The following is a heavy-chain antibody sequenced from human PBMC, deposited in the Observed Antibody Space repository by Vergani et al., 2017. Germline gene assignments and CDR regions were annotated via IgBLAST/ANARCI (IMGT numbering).Heavy chain of an antibody. Sequence: QVQLEESGPGLVKPSETLCLTCTVSGGSSNTYYWSWIRQSPGKGLEWIGYIYSTGSTNYNPSLNSRVTMSVDTSKNQFSLKLRSVTAADTAVYFCARVMYRDXASTGYRLEGMDIWGQGTTVTISS. CDR3: ARVMYRDXASTGYRLEGMDI. CDR1: GGSSNTYY. CDR2: IYSTGST. D-gene: IGHD3-9*01. V-gene: IGHV4-59*13. J-gene: IGHJ6*02.